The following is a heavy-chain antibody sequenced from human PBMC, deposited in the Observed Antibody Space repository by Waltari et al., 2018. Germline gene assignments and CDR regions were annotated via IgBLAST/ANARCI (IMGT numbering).Heavy chain of an antibody. V-gene: IGHV3-30*03. CDR3: ARDRWLQSRGYFDY. D-gene: IGHD3-9*01. CDR2: ISYDGYNK. CDR1: GFLFRAHG. Sequence: QVQLVESGGGVVEPGRSLRLTCAASGFLFRAHGMHWVRQAPGKGLEWVASISYDGYNKYYGDSVKGRFTISRDNSAKTLHLQMSSLTTEDTAVYYCARDRWLQSRGYFDYWGQETQVTVSS. J-gene: IGHJ4*02.